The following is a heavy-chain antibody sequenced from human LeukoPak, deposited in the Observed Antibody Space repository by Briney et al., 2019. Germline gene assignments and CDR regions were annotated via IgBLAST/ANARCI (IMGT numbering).Heavy chain of an antibody. Sequence: PGGSLRLSCAASGFTFSSYAMSWVRQAPGKGLEWVSAINGSGGSTYYADSVKGRFTISRDNSKNTLYLQMNSLRAEDTAVYYCAKDYGSGSSYFDYWGQGTLVTVSS. J-gene: IGHJ4*02. CDR1: GFTFSSYA. CDR2: INGSGGST. CDR3: AKDYGSGSSYFDY. D-gene: IGHD3-10*01. V-gene: IGHV3-23*01.